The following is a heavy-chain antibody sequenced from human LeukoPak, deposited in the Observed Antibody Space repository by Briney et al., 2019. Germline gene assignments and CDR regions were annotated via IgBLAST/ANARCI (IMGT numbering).Heavy chain of an antibody. D-gene: IGHD6-13*01. V-gene: IGHV5-51*01. CDR1: GYSFTSYW. CDR3: ARLYDLSSSRYYMDV. Sequence: GESLKISCKGSGYSFTSYWIGWVRQMPGKGLEWMGIIYPGDSDTRYSPSFQGQVTISADKSISTAYLQWSSLKASDTAMYYCARLYDLSSSRYYMDVWGKGTTVTVSS. CDR2: IYPGDSDT. J-gene: IGHJ6*03.